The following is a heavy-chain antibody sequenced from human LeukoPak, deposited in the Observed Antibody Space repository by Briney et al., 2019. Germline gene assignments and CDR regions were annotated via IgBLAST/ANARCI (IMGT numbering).Heavy chain of an antibody. J-gene: IGHJ6*03. D-gene: IGHD1-1*01. CDR1: GFTFSSYA. CDR2: ISGSGGST. CDR3: AKGTGTTRYYYMDV. Sequence: GGSLRLSCAASGFTFSSYAMSWVRQAPGKGLEWVSGISGSGGSTYSADSVKCRFTISRDNSKNTLYLQMNSLRAEDTAVYYCAKGTGTTRYYYMDVWGKGTTVTVSS. V-gene: IGHV3-23*01.